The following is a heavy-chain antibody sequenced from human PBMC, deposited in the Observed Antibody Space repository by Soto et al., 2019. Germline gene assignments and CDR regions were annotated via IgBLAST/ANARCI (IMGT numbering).Heavy chain of an antibody. CDR3: ARGYCSGGSCDLGLIAIRGRAFDI. J-gene: IGHJ3*02. CDR2: ISSNGGST. D-gene: IGHD2-15*01. V-gene: IGHV3-64*01. CDR1: GFTFSSYA. Sequence: GGSLRLSCAASGFTFSSYAMHWVRQAPGKGLEYVSAISSNGGSTYYANSVKGRFTISRDNSKNTLYLQMGSLRAEDMAVYYCARGYCSGGSCDLGLIAIRGRAFDIWGQGTMVTVSS.